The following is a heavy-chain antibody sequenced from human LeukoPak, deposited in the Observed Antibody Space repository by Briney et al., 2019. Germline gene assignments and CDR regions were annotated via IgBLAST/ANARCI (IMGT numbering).Heavy chain of an antibody. CDR2: IIPTFGIA. J-gene: IGHJ5*02. V-gene: IGHV1-69*04. CDR3: ARDLGPLRGGFWFDP. D-gene: IGHD3-16*01. CDR1: GGTFSSYA. Sequence: GASVKVSCKASGGTFSSYAISWVRQAPGQGLEWMGRIIPTFGIANYAQKFQGRVTITADKSTSTAYMELSSLRSEDTAVYYCARDLGPLRGGFWFDPWGQGTLVTVSS.